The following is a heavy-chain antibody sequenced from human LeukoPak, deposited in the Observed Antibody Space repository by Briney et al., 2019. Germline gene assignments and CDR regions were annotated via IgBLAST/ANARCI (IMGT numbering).Heavy chain of an antibody. Sequence: PSETLSLTCTVSGGSISSGSYYWSWIRQPAGKGLEWIGRIYTSGSTNYNPSLKSRVTISVDTSKNQFSLKLSSVTAADAAVYYCARGVVPAVNLLGGAFDIWGQGTMVTVSS. CDR1: GGSISSGSYY. D-gene: IGHD2-2*01. CDR2: IYTSGST. J-gene: IGHJ3*02. V-gene: IGHV4-61*02. CDR3: ARGVVPAVNLLGGAFDI.